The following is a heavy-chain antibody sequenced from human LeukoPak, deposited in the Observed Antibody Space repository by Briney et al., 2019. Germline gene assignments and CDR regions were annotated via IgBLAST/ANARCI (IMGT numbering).Heavy chain of an antibody. V-gene: IGHV3-21*01. CDR3: VRLRRNNDRSGYYYYYDY. Sequence: PGGSLRPSCAASGYTFSDFSVNWVRPAHGGGLEWVSSISVRSNYRYYADSVRGRFTISRDDARDSLFLQMNSLRAEDTAVYFCVRLRRNNDRSGYYYYYDYWGQGTLVTVSS. CDR2: ISVRSNYR. D-gene: IGHD3-22*01. J-gene: IGHJ4*02. CDR1: GYTFSDFS.